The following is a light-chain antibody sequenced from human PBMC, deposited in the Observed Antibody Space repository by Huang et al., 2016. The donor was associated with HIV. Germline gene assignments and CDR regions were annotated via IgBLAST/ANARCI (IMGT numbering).Light chain of an antibody. CDR3: QQYNNWPST. V-gene: IGKV3-15*01. J-gene: IGKJ2*02. CDR1: QSLSSN. CDR2: GAS. Sequence: DIVMTQSLATLSVSPGERATLSCRASQSLSSNLAWYQQKPGQAPRLLIYGASTRATGIPARFSGSGSGTEFTLTISSLQSEDFALYYCQQYNNWPSTFGQGTKLEIK.